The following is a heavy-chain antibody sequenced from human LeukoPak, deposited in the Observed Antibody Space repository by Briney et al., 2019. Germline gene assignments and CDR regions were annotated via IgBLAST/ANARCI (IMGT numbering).Heavy chain of an antibody. Sequence: ASETLSLTCTVSGGSISSYYWSWIRQPPGKGLEWIGYIYYSGSTNYDPSLESRVTISVDTSKNQFSLKLSSVTAADTAVYYCARDRTYYGSGSYHHYFDYWGQGTLVTVSS. CDR1: GGSISSYY. V-gene: IGHV4-59*01. J-gene: IGHJ4*02. D-gene: IGHD3-10*01. CDR3: ARDRTYYGSGSYHHYFDY. CDR2: IYYSGST.